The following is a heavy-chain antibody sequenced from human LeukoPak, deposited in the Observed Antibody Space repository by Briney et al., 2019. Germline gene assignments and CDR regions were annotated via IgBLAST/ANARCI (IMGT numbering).Heavy chain of an antibody. J-gene: IGHJ4*02. CDR2: ISSSGSTI. D-gene: IGHD3-22*01. CDR1: GFTFSNAW. Sequence: PGGSLRLSCAAPGFTFSNAWMSWVRQAPGKGLEWVSYISSSGSTIYYADSVKGRFTISRDNAKDSLYLQMNSLRAEDTAVYYCARGEIVVATVFDYWGQGTLVTVSS. CDR3: ARGEIVVATVFDY. V-gene: IGHV3-11*04.